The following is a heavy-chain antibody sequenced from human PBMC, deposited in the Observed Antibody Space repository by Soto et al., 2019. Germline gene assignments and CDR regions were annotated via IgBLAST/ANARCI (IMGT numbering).Heavy chain of an antibody. CDR3: ASSSVRFLDL. CDR1: GCSFTSYW. Sequence: GESLKISCKGCGCSFTSYWIGWVRQMPGKGLEWMGIIYPGDSGTRYSPSFQGQVTISADKSISTAYLQWSSLKASDTAMYYCASSSVRFLDLWGQGTLVTVSS. D-gene: IGHD3-3*01. J-gene: IGHJ4*02. CDR2: IYPGDSGT. V-gene: IGHV5-51*01.